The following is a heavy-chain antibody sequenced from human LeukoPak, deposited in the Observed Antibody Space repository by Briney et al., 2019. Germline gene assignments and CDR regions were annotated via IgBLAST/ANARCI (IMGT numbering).Heavy chain of an antibody. D-gene: IGHD1-26*01. CDR1: GGTFSSYA. CDR2: IIPIFGTA. CDR3: ARVAARVGATYYDY. V-gene: IGHV1-69*06. Sequence: ASVKVSCKASGGTFSSYAISWVRQAPGQGLEWMGGIIPIFGTANYAQKFQGRVTITADKSTSTAYMELSSLRSEDTAVYYCARVAARVGATYYDYWGQGTLVTVSS. J-gene: IGHJ4*02.